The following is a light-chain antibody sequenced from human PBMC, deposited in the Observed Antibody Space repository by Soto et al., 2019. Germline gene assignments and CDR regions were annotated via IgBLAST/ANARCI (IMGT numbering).Light chain of an antibody. CDR2: GAS. V-gene: IGKV3-20*01. CDR3: QQDGYSAPYT. J-gene: IGKJ2*01. Sequence: EIVLTQSPGTLSLSPGERATLSCRASLNLSGSFLAWYQQKPGLPPRLLIYGASSRATGVPERFSGSGSGTDFTLTISSLEPEDSAVYYCQQDGYSAPYTFGQGTKLEI. CDR1: LNLSGSF.